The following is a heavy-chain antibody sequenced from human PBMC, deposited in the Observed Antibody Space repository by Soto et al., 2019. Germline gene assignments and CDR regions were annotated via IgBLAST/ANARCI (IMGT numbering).Heavy chain of an antibody. CDR2: ISAYNGNT. V-gene: IGHV1-18*01. D-gene: IGHD2-21*02. CDR3: ARSIVVVTALDY. Sequence: ASVKVSCKASGYTLTSYGISWLRQAPGQGLEWMGWISAYNGNTNYAQKLQGRVTMTTDTSTSTAYMELRSLRSDDTAVYYCARSIVVVTALDYWGQGTLVSVSS. J-gene: IGHJ4*02. CDR1: GYTLTSYG.